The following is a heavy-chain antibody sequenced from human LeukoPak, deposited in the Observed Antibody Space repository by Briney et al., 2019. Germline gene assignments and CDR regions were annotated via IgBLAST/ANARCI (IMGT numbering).Heavy chain of an antibody. J-gene: IGHJ4*02. CDR1: GGSISGSSYY. CDR2: IYYSGST. Sequence: SETLSLTCTVSGGSISGSSYYWGWIRQPPGKGLEWIGSIYYSGSTYYNPSLKSRVTISVDTSKNQFSLKLNSVTATDTAVYYCARQDRATDPLDYWGQGTLVTVSS. CDR3: ARQDRATDPLDY. V-gene: IGHV4-39*01.